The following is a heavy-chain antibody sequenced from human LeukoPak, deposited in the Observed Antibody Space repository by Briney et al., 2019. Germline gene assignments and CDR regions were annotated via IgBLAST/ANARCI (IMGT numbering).Heavy chain of an antibody. D-gene: IGHD3-10*01. CDR2: FDPEDGET. Sequence: GASVKVSCKVSGYTLTELSMHWVRQAPGKGLEWMGGFDPEDGETIYAQKFQGRVTMTEDTSTDTAYMELSSLRSEDTAVYYCAAYGSGSYYIGYSYWGQGTLVTVSS. J-gene: IGHJ4*02. V-gene: IGHV1-24*01. CDR1: GYTLTELS. CDR3: AAYGSGSYYIGYSY.